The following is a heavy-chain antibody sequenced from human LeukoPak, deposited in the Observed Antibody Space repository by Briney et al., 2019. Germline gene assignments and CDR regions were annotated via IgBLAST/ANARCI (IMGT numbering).Heavy chain of an antibody. V-gene: IGHV1-46*01. CDR1: GYTFTSYY. D-gene: IGHD2-15*01. CDR2: INPSGGST. Sequence: ASVKVSCKASGYTFTSYYMHWVRQAPGQGLEWMGIINPSGGSTSYAQKFQGRVTMTRDMSTSTVYMELSSLRSEDTAVYYCARGVVVVAATTRFDPWGQGTLVTVSS. CDR3: ARGVVVVAATTRFDP. J-gene: IGHJ5*02.